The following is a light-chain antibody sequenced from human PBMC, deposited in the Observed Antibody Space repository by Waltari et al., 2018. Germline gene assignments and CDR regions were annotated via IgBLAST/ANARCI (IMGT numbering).Light chain of an antibody. CDR1: ESIDTY. V-gene: IGKV1-39*01. CDR3: QQSYTTPFT. J-gene: IGKJ3*01. Sequence: DIRMTQSPSSLSASVGDRVTITCRASESIDTYLNWYQHKPGKAPEPLIFAASTLHGGVPSRFSGSGSGTDFTLTISSLQPEDFAAYYCQQSYTTPFTFGPGTNVESK. CDR2: AAS.